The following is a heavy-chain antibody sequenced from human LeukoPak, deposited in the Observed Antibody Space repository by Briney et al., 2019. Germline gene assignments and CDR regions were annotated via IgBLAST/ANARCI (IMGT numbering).Heavy chain of an antibody. D-gene: IGHD3-22*01. CDR1: GDSISSYY. J-gene: IGHJ4*02. CDR2: IYHSGST. Sequence: PSETLSLTCTVSGDSISSYYWSWIRQPPGKGLEWIGYIYHSGSTNYNPSLKSRATISVDTSKNQFSLKLSSVTAADTAVYYCARGGRGYYFYYWGQGTLVTVSS. V-gene: IGHV4-59*01. CDR3: ARGGRGYYFYY.